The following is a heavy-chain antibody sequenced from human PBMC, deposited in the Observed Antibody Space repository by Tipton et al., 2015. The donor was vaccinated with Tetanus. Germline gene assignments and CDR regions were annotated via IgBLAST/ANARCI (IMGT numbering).Heavy chain of an antibody. J-gene: IGHJ5*02. CDR2: IYYSGST. Sequence: TLSLTCTVSGDSLSNGDYYWSWIRQPPGKGLESIGYIYYSGSTYYNPSLKSRVTISVDTSKNQFSLRLSSVTAADTAVYYCARSHVFRFTLFGEEIARSGRFDPWGQGISVTVSS. D-gene: IGHD3-3*01. CDR1: GDSLSNGDYY. V-gene: IGHV4-30-4*01. CDR3: ARSHVFRFTLFGEEIARSGRFDP.